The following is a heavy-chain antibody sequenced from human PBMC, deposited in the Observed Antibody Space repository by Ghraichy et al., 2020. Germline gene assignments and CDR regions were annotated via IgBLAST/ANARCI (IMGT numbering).Heavy chain of an antibody. V-gene: IGHV1-69*06. J-gene: IGHJ6*02. CDR1: GGTFSSYA. CDR2: IIPIFGTA. D-gene: IGHD4-17*01. Sequence: SVKVSCKASGGTFSSYAISWVRQAPGQGLEWMGGIIPIFGTANYAQKFQGRVTITADKSTSTAYMELSSLRSEDTAVYYCARMDTVTTTQDYYYGMDVWGQGTTVTVSS. CDR3: ARMDTVTTTQDYYYGMDV.